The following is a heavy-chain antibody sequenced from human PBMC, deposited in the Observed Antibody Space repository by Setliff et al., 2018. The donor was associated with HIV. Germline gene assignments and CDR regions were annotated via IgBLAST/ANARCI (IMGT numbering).Heavy chain of an antibody. CDR1: GGSIRSFF. D-gene: IGHD3-22*01. CDR3: ASLFHDTSAPWLNYFDH. J-gene: IGHJ4*02. Sequence: PSETLSLTCTVSGGSIRSFFWSWIRQPPGKGLEWIGHIYTSGSTNYNPSLKSRVTMSVDTSKNQFSLNLSSVTAADTAVYYCASLFHDTSAPWLNYFDHWGQGTLVTVSS. CDR2: IYTSGST. V-gene: IGHV4-4*08.